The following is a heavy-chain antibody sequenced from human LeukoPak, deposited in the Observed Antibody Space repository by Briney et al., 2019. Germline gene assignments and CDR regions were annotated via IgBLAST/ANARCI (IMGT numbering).Heavy chain of an antibody. CDR3: ARGRNVWGSYRFDY. CDR1: GGSFSGYY. Sequence: TSETLSLTCAVYGGSFSGYYWSWIRQPPGKGLEWIGEINHSGSTNYNPSLKSRVTISVDTSKNQFSLKLSSVTAADTAVYYCARGRNVWGSYRFDYRGQGTLVTVSS. V-gene: IGHV4-34*01. D-gene: IGHD3-16*02. J-gene: IGHJ4*02. CDR2: INHSGST.